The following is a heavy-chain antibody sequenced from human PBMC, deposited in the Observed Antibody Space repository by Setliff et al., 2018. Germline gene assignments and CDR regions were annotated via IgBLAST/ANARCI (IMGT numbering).Heavy chain of an antibody. D-gene: IGHD3-3*02. CDR3: ARHLWGRYMAESSDYFDY. Sequence: SETLSLTCTVSGYSISSGYYWGWIRQPTGKGLEWLGSFFHTGNAYYNPSLEGRVTISVDTSNNQFSLKLSSVTAADTAVYYCARHLWGRYMAESSDYFDYWGQGSLVTVSS. CDR2: FFHTGNA. J-gene: IGHJ4*02. V-gene: IGHV4-38-2*02. CDR1: GYSISSGYY.